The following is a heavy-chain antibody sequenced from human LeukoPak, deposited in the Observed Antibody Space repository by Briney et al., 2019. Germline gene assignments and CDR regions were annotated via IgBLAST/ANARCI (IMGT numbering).Heavy chain of an antibody. Sequence: PSETLSLTCTVSGGSISSSSYYWGWIRQPPGKGLEWIGSIYYSGSTYYNPSLKSRVTISVDTSKNQFSLKLSSVTAADTAVYYCASMIGGFWSGFTNYYMVVWGKGTTVTVSS. V-gene: IGHV4-39*07. CDR2: IYYSGST. CDR3: ASMIGGFWSGFTNYYMVV. J-gene: IGHJ6*03. CDR1: GGSISSSSYY. D-gene: IGHD3-3*01.